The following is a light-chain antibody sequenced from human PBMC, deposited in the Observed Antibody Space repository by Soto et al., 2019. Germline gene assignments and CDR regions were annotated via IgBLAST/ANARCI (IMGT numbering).Light chain of an antibody. CDR2: DFS. CDR1: SSDVGRYNY. J-gene: IGLJ1*01. Sequence: QSVLTQPPSASGSPGQSVTISCTGTSSDVGRYNYVSWYQHHPGKAPKLIIYDFSQRPSGVPDRFSGSKSGNTASLTVSGLQAEDEADYYCNSYADSNTYVFGTGTKVTVL. V-gene: IGLV2-8*01. CDR3: NSYADSNTYV.